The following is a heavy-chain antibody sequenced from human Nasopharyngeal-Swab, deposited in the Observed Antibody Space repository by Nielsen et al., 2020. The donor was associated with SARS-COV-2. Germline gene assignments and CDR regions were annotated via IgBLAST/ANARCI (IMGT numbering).Heavy chain of an antibody. CDR2: ISWNSGSI. Sequence: SLKISCAASGFTFDDYAMHWVRQAPGKGLDWVSGISWNSGSIGYADSVKGRFTISRDNAKNSLYLQMNSLRAEDTALYYCAAYGSGSYYTLWGQGTLVTVSS. V-gene: IGHV3-9*01. CDR3: AAYGSGSYYTL. J-gene: IGHJ4*02. CDR1: GFTFDDYA. D-gene: IGHD3-10*01.